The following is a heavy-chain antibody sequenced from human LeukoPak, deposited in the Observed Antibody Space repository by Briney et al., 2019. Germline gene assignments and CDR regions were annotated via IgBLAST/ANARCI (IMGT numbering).Heavy chain of an antibody. CDR3: ARELNYYDSSGTFDY. J-gene: IGHJ4*02. CDR1: GFTFSSYG. CDR2: ISYDGSNK. D-gene: IGHD3-22*01. V-gene: IGHV3-30*03. Sequence: GGSLRLSCAASGFTFSSYGMYWVRQAPGKGLEWVAVISYDGSNKYYADSVKGRFTISRDNSKNTLYLQMNSLRAEDTAVYYCARELNYYDSSGTFDYWGQGTLVTVSS.